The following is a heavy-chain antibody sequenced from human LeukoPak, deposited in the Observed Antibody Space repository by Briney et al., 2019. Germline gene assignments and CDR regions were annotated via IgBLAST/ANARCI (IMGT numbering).Heavy chain of an antibody. CDR1: GGSFSDYY. CDR3: ARLRWLHQTYYFDY. V-gene: IGHV4-34*01. CDR2: INHSGST. Sequence: PSETLSLTCAVYGGSFSDYYWSWIRQPPGKGLEWIGEINHSGSTNYNPSLKSRDTISIDTSKKQFSLKLSSVTAADTAVYYCARLRWLHQTYYFDYWGQGTLVTVFS. D-gene: IGHD5-24*01. J-gene: IGHJ4*02.